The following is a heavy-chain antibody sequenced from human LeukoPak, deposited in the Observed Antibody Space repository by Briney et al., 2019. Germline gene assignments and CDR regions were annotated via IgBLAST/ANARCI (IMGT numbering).Heavy chain of an antibody. D-gene: IGHD6-13*01. V-gene: IGHV4-34*08. J-gene: IGHJ4*02. CDR2: INHSGNK. CDR1: GGTFSGYN. Sequence: PAETLSLTCAVSGGTFSGYNWTWNRQPPGKGLEWVGEINHSGNKNYNPSIKSRVAISVDTSKNQFSLKLSSVTAADTALYYCAGGRRYTSSWLGCGRYFDSWGQGTRVIVSS. CDR3: AGGRRYTSSWLGCGRYFDS.